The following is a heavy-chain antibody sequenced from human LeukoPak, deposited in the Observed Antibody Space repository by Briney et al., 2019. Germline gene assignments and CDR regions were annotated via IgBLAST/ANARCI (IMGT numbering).Heavy chain of an antibody. D-gene: IGHD2-2*01. CDR1: GGSISSYY. CDR3: ARGYCSSTSCYYFDY. V-gene: IGHV4-59*01. Sequence: SETLSLTCTVSGGSISSYYWSWLRKPPGKGLEWIGYIYYSGSTNYNPSLKSRVTISVDTSKNQFSLKLSSVTAADTAVYYCARGYCSSTSCYYFDYWGQGTLVTVSS. CDR2: IYYSGST. J-gene: IGHJ4*02.